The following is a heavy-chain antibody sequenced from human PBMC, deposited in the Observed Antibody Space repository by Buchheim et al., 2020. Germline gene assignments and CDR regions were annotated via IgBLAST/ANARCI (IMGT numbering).Heavy chain of an antibody. Sequence: EVQLVESGGGLVKPGGSLRLSCAASGFTFVSYSMTWVRQAPGKGLEWVSSITSSSSYIYYVDSVKGRLTISRDNAKNSLYLQMNSLRAEDTAVYYCARDEPLDAFDIWGQGT. CDR3: ARDEPLDAFDI. V-gene: IGHV3-21*01. CDR2: ITSSSSYI. J-gene: IGHJ3*02. CDR1: GFTFVSYS.